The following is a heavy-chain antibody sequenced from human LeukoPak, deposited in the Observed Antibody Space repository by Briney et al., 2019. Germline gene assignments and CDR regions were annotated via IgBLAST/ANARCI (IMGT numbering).Heavy chain of an antibody. CDR3: VRDLRESDF. V-gene: IGHV3-74*01. CDR2: INPDGSTT. Sequence: QTGGSLRLSCAASGFTFSSYWMHWVRQAPGKGLVWVSRINPDGSTTNYADSVQGRFTISRDNAKNMLYLQMNSLRAKDTAVYYCVRDLRESDFWGQGTLVTVSS. CDR1: GFTFSSYW. J-gene: IGHJ4*02.